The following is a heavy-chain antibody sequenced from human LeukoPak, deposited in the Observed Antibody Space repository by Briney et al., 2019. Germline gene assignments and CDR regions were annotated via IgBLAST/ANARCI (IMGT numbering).Heavy chain of an antibody. CDR1: GGSFSGYY. CDR3: ARAVSGTSGWYNNY. D-gene: IGHD6-19*01. Sequence: SETLSLTCAVYGGSFSGYYWSWIRQPPGKGLEWIGEINHSGSTNYNPSLKSRVTISVDTSKNQFSLKVSSVTAADTAVYYCARAVSGTSGWYNNYWGQGTLVTVSS. J-gene: IGHJ4*02. CDR2: INHSGST. V-gene: IGHV4-34*01.